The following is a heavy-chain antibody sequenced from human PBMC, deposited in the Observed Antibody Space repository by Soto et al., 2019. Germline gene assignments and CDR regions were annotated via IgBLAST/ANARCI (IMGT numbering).Heavy chain of an antibody. CDR3: ARAVAPYFGTWFDP. D-gene: IGHD3-10*01. CDR2: ISHTGRT. CDR1: GGSISSGNSYA. Sequence: QLQLQESGSGLVKPSQTLSLTCAVSGGSISSGNSYAWSWIRQPPGKGLEWIGSISHTGRTSYNPSLTGRVTMSVDKSKNQSSLKLSSVTAADMAVYYCARAVAPYFGTWFDPWGQGSLVIVSS. V-gene: IGHV4-30-2*01. J-gene: IGHJ5*02.